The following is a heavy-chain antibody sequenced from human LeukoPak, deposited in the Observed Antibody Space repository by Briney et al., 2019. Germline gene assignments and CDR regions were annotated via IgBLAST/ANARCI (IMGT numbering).Heavy chain of an antibody. V-gene: IGHV3-23*01. Sequence: PGGSLRLSCEASGFTFLNYAMSWVRQAPGKVLQWVSGISGRDDTTYYTDSPEGSTYYTNSAEGRFTISRDNSKNTVYLQIDSLGVEDTALYYCAKCMSATGVCLNFDSWGQGILVTVSS. J-gene: IGHJ4*02. CDR1: GFTFLNYA. D-gene: IGHD2-21*02. CDR2: ISGRDDTTYYTDSPEGST. CDR3: AKCMSATGVCLNFDS.